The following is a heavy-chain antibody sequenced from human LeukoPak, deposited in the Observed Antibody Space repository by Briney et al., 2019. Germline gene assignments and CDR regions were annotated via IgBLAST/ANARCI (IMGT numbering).Heavy chain of an antibody. Sequence: SETLSLTCTVSGGSISSSSYYWGWIRQPPGKGLEWTGSIYYSGSTYYSPSLKSRVTISVDTSKNQFSLRPSSVTAADTAVYYCARRSGYDSVDYWGQGTLVTVSS. CDR2: IYYSGST. CDR3: ARRSGYDSVDY. D-gene: IGHD5-12*01. J-gene: IGHJ4*02. CDR1: GGSISSSSYY. V-gene: IGHV4-39*01.